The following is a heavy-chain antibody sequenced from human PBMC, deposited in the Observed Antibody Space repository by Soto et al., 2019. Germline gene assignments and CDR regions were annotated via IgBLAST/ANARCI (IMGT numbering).Heavy chain of an antibody. J-gene: IGHJ4*02. D-gene: IGHD3-22*01. CDR1: GFTFTSSA. Sequence: ASVKVSCKASGFTFTSSAVQWVRQARGQRLEWIGWIVVGGGNTNYAQKFQERVTITRDMPTSTAYMELSSLRSDDTAVYYCAALGPDSSGLDYWGQGTLVTVSS. V-gene: IGHV1-58*01. CDR3: AALGPDSSGLDY. CDR2: IVVGGGNT.